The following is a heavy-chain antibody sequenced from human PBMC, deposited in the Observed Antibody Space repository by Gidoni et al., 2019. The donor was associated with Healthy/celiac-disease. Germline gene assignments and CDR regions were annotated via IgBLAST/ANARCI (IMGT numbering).Heavy chain of an antibody. CDR3: VKVNTMIDYGSAFDI. J-gene: IGHJ3*02. CDR1: GFTFSSYA. V-gene: IGHV3-64D*09. CDR2: ISSNGGST. D-gene: IGHD4-17*01. Sequence: EVQLEESGGGLVQPGGSLRLSCSASGFTFSSYAMHWVRQAPGKGLEYVAAISSNGGSTYYADSVKGRFTISRDNSKNTLYLQMSSLRAEDTAVYYCVKVNTMIDYGSAFDIWGQGTMVTVSS.